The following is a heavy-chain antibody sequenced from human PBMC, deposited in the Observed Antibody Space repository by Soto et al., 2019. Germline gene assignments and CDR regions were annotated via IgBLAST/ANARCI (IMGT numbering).Heavy chain of an antibody. CDR1: GFSLRDYY. V-gene: IGHV3-11*01. J-gene: IGHJ4*02. Sequence: GGSLRLSCAASGFSLRDYYMTWIRQAPGKGLELLSYINPGGDVIKYVDSVKGRFTISRDNAKNSLYLHMNNLRAEDTAVYYCTRDPRITDFWGQGTLVTVSS. CDR2: INPGGDVI. CDR3: TRDPRITDF. D-gene: IGHD3-16*01.